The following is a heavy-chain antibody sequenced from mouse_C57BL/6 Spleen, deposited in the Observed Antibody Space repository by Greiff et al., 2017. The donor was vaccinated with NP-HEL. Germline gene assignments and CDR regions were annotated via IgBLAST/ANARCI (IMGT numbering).Heavy chain of an antibody. J-gene: IGHJ4*01. CDR3: ARGDYYGSSWYYYAMDY. V-gene: IGHV5-17*01. D-gene: IGHD1-1*01. CDR2: ISSGSSTI. CDR1: GFTFSDYG. Sequence: EVQLVESGGGLVKPGGSLKLSCAASGFTFSDYGMHWVRQAPEKGLEWVAYISSGSSTIYYADTVKGRFTISRDNAKNTLFLQMTSLRSEDTAMYYCARGDYYGSSWYYYAMDYWGQGTSVTVSS.